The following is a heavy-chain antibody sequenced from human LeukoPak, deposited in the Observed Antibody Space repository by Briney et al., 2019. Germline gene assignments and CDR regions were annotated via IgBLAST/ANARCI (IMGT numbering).Heavy chain of an antibody. CDR3: ARDQFGKGNWFDP. V-gene: IGHV3-21*01. CDR2: INSGSDYI. D-gene: IGHD3-10*01. Sequence: GGSLRLSCAASGFTFSSYSMTWVRQAPGKGLDWVSSINSGSDYILYADSVKGRFIISRDNAKNSLYLQMSSLRAEDTAVYYCARDQFGKGNWFDPWGQGTLVTVSS. J-gene: IGHJ5*02. CDR1: GFTFSSYS.